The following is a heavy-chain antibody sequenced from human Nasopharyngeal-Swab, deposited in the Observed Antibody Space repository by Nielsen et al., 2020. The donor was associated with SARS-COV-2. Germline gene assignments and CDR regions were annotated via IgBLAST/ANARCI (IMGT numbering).Heavy chain of an antibody. Sequence: WIRQPPGKGLEWVSAISGSGGSTYYADSVKGRFTTSRDNSKNTLYLQMNSLRAEDTAVYYCAKVARDIVVVPAAMKAYYYYGMDVWGQGTTVTVSS. V-gene: IGHV3-23*01. CDR2: ISGSGGST. CDR3: AKVARDIVVVPAAMKAYYYYGMDV. D-gene: IGHD2-2*01. J-gene: IGHJ6*02.